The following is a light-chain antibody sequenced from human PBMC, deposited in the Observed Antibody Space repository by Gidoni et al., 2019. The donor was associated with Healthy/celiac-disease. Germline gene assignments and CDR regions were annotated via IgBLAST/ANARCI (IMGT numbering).Light chain of an antibody. CDR2: GAA. CDR1: QSVSSSY. J-gene: IGKJ1*01. CDR3: QQYGSSPET. Sequence: EIVFTQSPGTLSLSPGERATLSCRASQSVSSSYLALYQQKPGQAPRRLIYGAARRATGIPDRFSGRGSGTDFTLTISRLEPEDFAVYYCQQYGSSPETFGQGTKVEIK. V-gene: IGKV3-20*01.